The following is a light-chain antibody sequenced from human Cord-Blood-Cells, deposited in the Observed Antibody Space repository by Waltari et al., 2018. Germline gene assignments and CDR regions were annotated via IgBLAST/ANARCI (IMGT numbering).Light chain of an antibody. Sequence: DIVMTQSPDSLAVSLGERATINCKSSQSVLYSSNNKNYLAWYQQKPGQPPKLLIYWASTRESGVPERFSGSGSGTDFTLTISSLQAEDVAVYYCQQDYSTPRTFGQGTKLEIK. V-gene: IGKV4-1*01. CDR2: WAS. J-gene: IGKJ2*01. CDR3: QQDYSTPRT. CDR1: QSVLYSSNNKNY.